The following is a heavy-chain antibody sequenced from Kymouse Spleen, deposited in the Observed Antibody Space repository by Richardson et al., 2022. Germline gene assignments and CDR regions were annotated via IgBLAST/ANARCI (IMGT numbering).Heavy chain of an antibody. CDR3: ARDLTMVRGVSDY. V-gene: IGHV4-34*01. CDR1: GGSFSGYY. Sequence: QVQLQQWGAGLLKPSETLSLTCAVYGGSFSGYYWSWIRQPPGKGLEWIGEINHSGSTNYNPSLKSRVTISVDTSKNQFSLKLSSVTAADTAVYYCARDLTMVRGVSDYWGQGTLVTVSS. D-gene: IGHD3-10*01. J-gene: IGHJ4*02. CDR2: INHSGST.